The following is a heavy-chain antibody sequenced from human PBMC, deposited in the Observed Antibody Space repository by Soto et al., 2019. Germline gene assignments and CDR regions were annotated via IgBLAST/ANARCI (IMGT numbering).Heavy chain of an antibody. CDR1: GGSISSGDYY. V-gene: IGHV4-30-4*01. Sequence: PSETLSLTCTVSGGSISSGDYYWSWIRQPPGKGLEWIGYIYYSGSTYYNPSLKSRVTISVDMSKNQFSLKLSSVTAADTAVYYCATGQEEYYDFWSGYSYWFDPWGQGTLVTVSS. CDR2: IYYSGST. D-gene: IGHD3-3*01. J-gene: IGHJ5*02. CDR3: ATGQEEYYDFWSGYSYWFDP.